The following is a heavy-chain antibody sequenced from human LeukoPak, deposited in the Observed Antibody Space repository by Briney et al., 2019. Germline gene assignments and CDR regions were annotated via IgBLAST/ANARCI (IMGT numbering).Heavy chain of an antibody. CDR2: IYSSGST. V-gene: IGHV4-59*08. CDR3: ARRYSGYGNAFDI. J-gene: IGHJ3*02. CDR1: GGSISSYY. Sequence: SETLSLTCTVSGGSISSYYWSLIRQPPGKGLEWIGYIYSSGSTNYSPSLKSRVTISVDTSKNQFSLKLYSVTAADTAVYYCARRYSGYGNAFDIWGQGTMVTVSS. D-gene: IGHD5-12*01.